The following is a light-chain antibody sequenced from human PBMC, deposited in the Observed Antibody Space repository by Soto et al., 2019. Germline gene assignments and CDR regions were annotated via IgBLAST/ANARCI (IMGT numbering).Light chain of an antibody. Sequence: TQSPSSLSASVGDEVTVTCRASQGIGPYLAWYQQKPGQAPRLLIFDASTRATGIPDRFTGSGSGTDFTLTISRLEPEDFAVYYCQFYGDPSKTFGQGTKVEIK. V-gene: IGKV3D-11*01. CDR2: DAS. CDR3: QFYGDPSKT. CDR1: QGIGPY. J-gene: IGKJ1*01.